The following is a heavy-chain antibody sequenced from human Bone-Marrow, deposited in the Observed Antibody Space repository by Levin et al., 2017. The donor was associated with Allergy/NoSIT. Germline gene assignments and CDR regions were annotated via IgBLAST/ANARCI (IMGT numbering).Heavy chain of an antibody. CDR3: ARVPALRFLDWFLDY. CDR2: VYFSGST. CDR1: GDSIISATYY. J-gene: IGHJ4*02. Sequence: SETLSLTCTVSGDSIISATYYWGWVRQPPGKGLEWIGSVYFSGSTYLSPFPKSRVTMSVDTSRSHFSLNLSSVTAADTAVYYCARVPALRFLDWFLDYWGRGVLVTVSS. D-gene: IGHD3-9*01. V-gene: IGHV4-39*02.